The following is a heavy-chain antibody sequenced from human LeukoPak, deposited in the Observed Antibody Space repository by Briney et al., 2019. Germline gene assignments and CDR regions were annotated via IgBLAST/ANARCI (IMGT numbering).Heavy chain of an antibody. J-gene: IGHJ4*02. V-gene: IGHV3-23*01. D-gene: IGHD7-27*01. CDR3: ARDLAWGAFDY. CDR1: GFTFSSYW. CDR2: ISPRGGGT. Sequence: GGSLRLSCAASGFTFSSYWMSWVRQAPGKGLEWLSGISPRGGGTYYADSVKGRFTISRDDSKNTLSLQMNSLRVEDTAVYYCARDLAWGAFDYWGQGTLVTVSS.